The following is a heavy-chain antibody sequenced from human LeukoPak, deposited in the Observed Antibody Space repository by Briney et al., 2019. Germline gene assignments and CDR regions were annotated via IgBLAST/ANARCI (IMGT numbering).Heavy chain of an antibody. CDR1: GFAFVNNG. CDR3: VRELPPVVQYYFDH. D-gene: IGHD2-21*01. V-gene: IGHV3-33*01. Sequence: GGSPWLSLAPFGFAFVNNGMRWVRPPPGKGLEWGAVIWYDGSNIYYADCVKGRFTISRDNSRNTLYLQMNSLRAEDTAVYYCVRELPPVVQYYFDHWGPGTLVTVSS. J-gene: IGHJ4*02. CDR2: IWYDGSNI.